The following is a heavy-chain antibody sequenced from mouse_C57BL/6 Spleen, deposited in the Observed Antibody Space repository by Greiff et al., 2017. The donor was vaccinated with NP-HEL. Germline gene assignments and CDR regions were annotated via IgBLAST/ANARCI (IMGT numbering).Heavy chain of an antibody. CDR2: INPHYGTS. V-gene: IGHV1-39*01. D-gene: IGHD1-3*01. CDR3: AKVDNTAPAWFAY. Sequence: VQLQQSGPELVKPFASVKLSCKASFYSFPASHLPWLHPSPGTSLEWIGAINPHYGTSSYNQKFKGKATLTVDQSSSTSYMQLNSLTSEDSAVYYCAKVDNTAPAWFAYWGQGTLVTVSA. J-gene: IGHJ3*01. CDR1: FYSFPASH.